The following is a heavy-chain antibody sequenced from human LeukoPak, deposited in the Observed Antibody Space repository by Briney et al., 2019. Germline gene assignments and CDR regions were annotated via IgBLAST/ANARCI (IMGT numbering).Heavy chain of an antibody. Sequence: GGSLRLSCAASGFTFRNHGMYWVRQAPGKGLEWVANIKQDGSEKYYVDSVKGRFTISRDNAKNSLYLQMNSLRAEDTAVYYCARDRNRWELRWGAFDIWGQGTMVTVSS. CDR3: ARDRNRWELRWGAFDI. CDR2: IKQDGSEK. V-gene: IGHV3-7*03. CDR1: GFTFRNHG. D-gene: IGHD1-26*01. J-gene: IGHJ3*02.